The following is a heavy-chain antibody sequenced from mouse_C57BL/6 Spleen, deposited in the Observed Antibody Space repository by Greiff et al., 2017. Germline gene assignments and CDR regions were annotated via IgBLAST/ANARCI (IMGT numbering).Heavy chain of an antibody. V-gene: IGHV5-17*01. CDR1: GFTFSDYG. CDR2: ISSGSSTI. Sequence: EVQLVESGGGLVKPGGSLKLSCAASGFTFSDYGMHWVRQAPEKGLEWVAYISSGSSTIYYADTVKGRFTISRDNAKNTLFLQMTSLRSEDTAMYYCARPLYDGYFYAMDYWGQGNSGTASA. CDR3: ARPLYDGYFYAMDY. J-gene: IGHJ4*01. D-gene: IGHD2-3*01.